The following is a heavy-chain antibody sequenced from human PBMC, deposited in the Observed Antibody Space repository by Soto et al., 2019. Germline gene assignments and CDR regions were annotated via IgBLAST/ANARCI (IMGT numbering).Heavy chain of an antibody. J-gene: IGHJ5*02. V-gene: IGHV3-72*01. Sequence: GGSLRLSCAASGFTFSDHQMDWVRQAPGKGLEWVGRSRNKANSYTTEYAASVKGRFTISRDDSKNSLYLQMNSLKIEDTAVFYCARVVGAPNWFDPWGQGTLVTVSS. CDR2: SRNKANSYTT. CDR1: GFTFSDHQ. D-gene: IGHD1-26*01. CDR3: ARVVGAPNWFDP.